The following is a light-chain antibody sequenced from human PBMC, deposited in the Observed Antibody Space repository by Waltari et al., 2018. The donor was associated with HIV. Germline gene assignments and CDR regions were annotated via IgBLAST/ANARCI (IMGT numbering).Light chain of an antibody. CDR3: ATWDDSLNGPE. CDR2: SNN. J-gene: IGLJ3*02. CDR1: SSHIGRPT. Sequence: QPVLSQPPSASGTPGQRFTIYCSGGSSHIGRPTANWYQHLPGMAPKPLIYSNNERPSGVPNRFSGSKSGTSASLAISGLQSEDEADYYCATWDDSLNGPEFGGGTKLTVL. V-gene: IGLV1-44*01.